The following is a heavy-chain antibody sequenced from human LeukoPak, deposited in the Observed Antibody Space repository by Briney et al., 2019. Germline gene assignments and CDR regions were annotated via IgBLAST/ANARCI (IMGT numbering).Heavy chain of an antibody. CDR3: AGSEYYDSSGYPLFQH. D-gene: IGHD3-22*01. CDR1: GGSISSGGYY. CDR2: IYYSGST. V-gene: IGHV4-31*03. Sequence: PSETLSLTCTVSGGSISSGGYYWSWIRQHPGKGLEWIGYIYYSGSTYYNPSLKSRVTISVDTSKNQFSLKLSSVTAADTAVYYCAGSEYYDSSGYPLFQHWGQGTLVTVSS. J-gene: IGHJ1*01.